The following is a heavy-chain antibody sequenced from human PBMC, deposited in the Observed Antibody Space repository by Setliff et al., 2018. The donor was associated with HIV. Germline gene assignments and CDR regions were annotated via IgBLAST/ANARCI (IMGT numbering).Heavy chain of an antibody. V-gene: IGHV3-23*01. CDR2: LSGSGGST. D-gene: IGHD3-10*01. CDR3: AQAQTSVSGSYYQYLQH. J-gene: IGHJ1*01. Sequence: PGGSLSLSCAASELTFSNYAMTWVRQAPGKGLEWVSSLSGSGGSTYYADSVKGRFTISRDNSKNTLYLRMNSLRAEDTAVYYCAQAQTSVSGSYYQYLQHWGQGTLVTVSS. CDR1: ELTFSNYA.